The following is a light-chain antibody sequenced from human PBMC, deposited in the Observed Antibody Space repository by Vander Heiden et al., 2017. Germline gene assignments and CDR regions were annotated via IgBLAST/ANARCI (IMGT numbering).Light chain of an antibody. CDR3: QQYYTTPYT. J-gene: IGKJ2*01. CDR2: WAS. Sequence: DIVMTQSPDSLAVSLGGRATINCKSSQSVLYSSNNKNYLVWYQQKPGQPPKLLIYWASTRESGVPDRFSGSASGTDFTLTISSLQAEDVAVYYCQQYYTTPYTFGQGTKLEIK. CDR1: QSVLYSSNNKNY. V-gene: IGKV4-1*01.